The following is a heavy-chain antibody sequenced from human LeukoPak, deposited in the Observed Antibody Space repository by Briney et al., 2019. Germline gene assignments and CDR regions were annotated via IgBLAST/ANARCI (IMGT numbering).Heavy chain of an antibody. Sequence: SETLSLTCTVSGGSISSCYWSWIRQPAGKGLEWIGRIYTSGSTNYNPSLKSRVTISVDKSKNQFSLKLSSVTAADTAVYYCAREGDSKGDYDFWSGYSGSYYYYYMDVWGKGTTVTVSS. CDR1: GGSISSCY. V-gene: IGHV4-4*07. CDR3: AREGDSKGDYDFWSGYSGSYYYYYMDV. J-gene: IGHJ6*03. D-gene: IGHD3-3*01. CDR2: IYTSGST.